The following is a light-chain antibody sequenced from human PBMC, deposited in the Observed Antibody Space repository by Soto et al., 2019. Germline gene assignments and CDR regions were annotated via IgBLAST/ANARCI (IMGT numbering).Light chain of an antibody. J-gene: IGKJ1*01. CDR2: GAS. Sequence: EIVLTQSPGTLSLSPGERATISCRASQSVSSSYLAWYQQKPGQAPRLLIYGASSRATGIPDRFSGSGSGTDFTLTISRLEPEDFALYYCQQYGSSPKTFGQGTKVDIK. CDR3: QQYGSSPKT. V-gene: IGKV3-20*01. CDR1: QSVSSSY.